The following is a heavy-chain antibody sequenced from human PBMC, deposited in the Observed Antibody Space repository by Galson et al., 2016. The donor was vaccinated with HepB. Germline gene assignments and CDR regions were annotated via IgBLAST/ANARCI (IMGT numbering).Heavy chain of an antibody. V-gene: IGHV6-1*01. CDR2: TYYRSMWYY. J-gene: IGHJ6*02. CDR3: SRGPHLKYHGMDV. CDR1: GDSVSTDSAT. Sequence: CAISGDSVSTDSATWNWIRQSPSRGLEWLGRTYYRSMWYYDYAVSLKGRIIINPDTSKNQFSLQLSPLTLGDTAVYYCSRGPHLKYHGMDVWGQGTTVTVSS.